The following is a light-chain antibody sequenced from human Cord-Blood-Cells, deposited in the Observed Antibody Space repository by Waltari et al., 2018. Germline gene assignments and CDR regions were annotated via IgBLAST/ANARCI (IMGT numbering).Light chain of an antibody. J-gene: IGKJ4*01. V-gene: IGKV1-39*01. CDR2: AAS. CDR1: QSISSY. CDR3: QQSYSTPLT. Sequence: DIQMTQSPSSLSASVGDRVTITCRASQSISSYLNWYQQKPGKAPKLLIYAASSLQRGVPSRFSGSGSRTDFTLTISSLQPEDFASYYCQQSYSTPLTFGGGTKVEIK.